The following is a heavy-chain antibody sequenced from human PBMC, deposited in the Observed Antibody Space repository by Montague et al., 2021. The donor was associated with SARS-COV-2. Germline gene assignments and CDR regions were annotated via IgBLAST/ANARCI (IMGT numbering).Heavy chain of an antibody. CDR2: IKQSGST. D-gene: IGHD3-22*01. CDR1: GGSFGDDH. V-gene: IGHV4-34*01. Sequence: SETLSLTCGVYGGSFGDDHWSWIRQPPGKGLEWIGDIKQSGSTNYNPSLESRVTISVDTSRNQFSLKLTSVTAADTAVYFCARGRLSVSMIVVVFTSASYYFDYWGQGALVTASS. J-gene: IGHJ4*02. CDR3: ARGRLSVSMIVVVFTSASYYFDY.